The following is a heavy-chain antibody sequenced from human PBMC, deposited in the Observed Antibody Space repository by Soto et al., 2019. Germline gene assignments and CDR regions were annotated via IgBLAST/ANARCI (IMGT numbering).Heavy chain of an antibody. Sequence: QVQLVQSGAEVKRPGSSVKVSCKLTGGPLSSRGFSWVRQAPGQGVEWMGGLITMLGTADYAQSFQGRLTITADRLTTTAYMELTTLRSEDTAVYFSATQMKSWVMRTFDLSGQGTMVIGSS. D-gene: IGHD1-26*01. CDR3: ATQMKSWVMRTFDL. J-gene: IGHJ3*01. V-gene: IGHV1-69*06. CDR2: LITMLGTA. CDR1: GGPLSSRG.